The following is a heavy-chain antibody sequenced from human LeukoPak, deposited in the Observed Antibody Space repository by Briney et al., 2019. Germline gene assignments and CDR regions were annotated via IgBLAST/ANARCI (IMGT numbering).Heavy chain of an antibody. CDR3: ARSGFIAAAVKALDY. Sequence: SETLSLTCTVSGGSISSYYWSWIRQPAGKGLEWIGRIYTSGSTNYNPSLKSRVTMSVDTSKNQFSLKLSSVTAADTAVYYCARSGFIAAAVKALDYWGQGTLVTVSS. V-gene: IGHV4-4*07. CDR2: IYTSGST. J-gene: IGHJ4*02. D-gene: IGHD6-13*01. CDR1: GGSISSYY.